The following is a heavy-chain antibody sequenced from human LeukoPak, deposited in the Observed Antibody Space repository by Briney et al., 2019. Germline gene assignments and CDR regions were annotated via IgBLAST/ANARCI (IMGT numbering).Heavy chain of an antibody. J-gene: IGHJ4*02. CDR1: GFTFSTYE. CDR3: ARDKAIFGFDY. CDR2: ISSSGSTI. D-gene: IGHD3-9*01. Sequence: PGGSLRLSCAASGFTFSTYEMNWVRQAPGKGLEWVSYISSSGSTIYYADSVKGRFTISRDNAKNSLYLQMNSLRAEDTAVYYCARDKAIFGFDYWGQGTLVTVSS. V-gene: IGHV3-48*03.